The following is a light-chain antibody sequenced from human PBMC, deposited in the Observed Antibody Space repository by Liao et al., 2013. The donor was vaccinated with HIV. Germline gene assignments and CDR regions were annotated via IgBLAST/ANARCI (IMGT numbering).Light chain of an antibody. CDR2: KDN. Sequence: SYVLTQPPSVSVSPGKTARITCGGDNIGDKGVHWYQQKPGQAPVLVIYKDNERPSGIPERFSGSSSGTTVTLTISGVQAEDEADYYCQSADRSATYEVFGGGTKLSVL. J-gene: IGLJ3*02. CDR3: QSADRSATYEV. CDR1: NIGDKG. V-gene: IGLV3-25*03.